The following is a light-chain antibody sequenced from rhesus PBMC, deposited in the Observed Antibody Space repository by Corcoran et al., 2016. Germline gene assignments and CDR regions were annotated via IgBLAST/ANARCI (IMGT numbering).Light chain of an antibody. CDR1: QSLLHSVGKTY. V-gene: IGKV2S20*01. Sequence: DIVMTQTPLSLPVTPGEPASISCRSSQSLLHSVGKTYLHWYLQKPGQSPQRLTDEVSNRASGVPVRLRGSGSGTDFTMQISRMEAEYVGVYYCIQGIEGPHRFGQGTKVEIK. CDR2: EVS. J-gene: IGKJ2*01. CDR3: IQGIEGPHR.